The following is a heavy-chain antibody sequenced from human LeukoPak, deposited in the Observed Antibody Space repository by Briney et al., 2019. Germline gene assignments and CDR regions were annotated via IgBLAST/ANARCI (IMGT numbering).Heavy chain of an antibody. CDR3: ARGAMFYGFWSGYYVRKVPPPDY. Sequence: SETLSLTCAVYGGSFSGYYWSWIRQPPGKGLEWIGEINHSGSTNYNPSLKSRVTISVDTSKNQFSLKLSSVTAADTAVYYCARGAMFYGFWSGYYVRKVPPPDYWGQGTLVTVPS. D-gene: IGHD3-3*01. CDR1: GGSFSGYY. J-gene: IGHJ4*02. V-gene: IGHV4-34*01. CDR2: INHSGST.